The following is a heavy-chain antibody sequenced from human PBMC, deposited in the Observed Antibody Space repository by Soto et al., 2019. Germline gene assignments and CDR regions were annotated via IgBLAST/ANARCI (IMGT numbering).Heavy chain of an antibody. V-gene: IGHV3-9*01. Sequence: GGSLRLSCAASGFTFDDYAMHWVRQAPGKGLEWVSGISWNSGSIGYADSVKGRFTISRDNAKNSLYLQMNSLRAEDTALYYCAKVCNWNGPMGAFDIWGQGTMVTVSS. J-gene: IGHJ3*02. CDR1: GFTFDDYA. CDR2: ISWNSGSI. CDR3: AKVCNWNGPMGAFDI. D-gene: IGHD1-20*01.